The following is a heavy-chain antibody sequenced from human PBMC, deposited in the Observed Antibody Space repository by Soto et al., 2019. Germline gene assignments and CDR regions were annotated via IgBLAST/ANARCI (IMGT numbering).Heavy chain of an antibody. V-gene: IGHV1-46*01. CDR3: ARGKLYYDILNGYLYGMEV. D-gene: IGHD3-9*01. J-gene: IGHJ6*01. Sequence: ASVXVSFKSSGYTFTSYYMHCVRQAPGQGLEWMGIINPSGGSTSYAQKFQGRVTMTRDTSTSTVYMELSSLRSEDTAVYYCARGKLYYDILNGYLYGMEVWGQGTTV. CDR1: GYTFTSYY. CDR2: INPSGGST.